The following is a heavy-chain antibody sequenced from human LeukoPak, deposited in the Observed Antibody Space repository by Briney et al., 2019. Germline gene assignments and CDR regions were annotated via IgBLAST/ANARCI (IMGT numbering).Heavy chain of an antibody. V-gene: IGHV3-7*01. CDR2: MKPDGSEK. D-gene: IGHD3-16*01. CDR1: GFTFSSSW. J-gene: IGHJ4*02. Sequence: GGSLRLSCAASGFTFSSSWMSWVRQAPGKGLEWVANMKPDGSEKYYVDSVKGRFTISRDNAKKSLYLQMNNLRAEDTAVYYCARPRWGDWGQGTLVTVSS. CDR3: ARPRWGD.